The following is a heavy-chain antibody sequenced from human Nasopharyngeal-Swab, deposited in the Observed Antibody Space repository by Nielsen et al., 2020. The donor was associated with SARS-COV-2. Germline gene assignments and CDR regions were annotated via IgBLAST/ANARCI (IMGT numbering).Heavy chain of an antibody. V-gene: IGHV3-23*01. J-gene: IGHJ4*02. CDR2: ISGSGGST. CDR3: AKLPSRIAVAGTSYFDY. D-gene: IGHD6-19*01. Sequence: GESLKIFCAASGFTFSTYAMSWVRQAPGKGLEWVSTISGSGGSTYYADSVKGRFTISRDNSKNALYLQMNSLRAEDTAMYDCAKLPSRIAVAGTSYFDYWGRGTLVAVSS. CDR1: GFTFSTYA.